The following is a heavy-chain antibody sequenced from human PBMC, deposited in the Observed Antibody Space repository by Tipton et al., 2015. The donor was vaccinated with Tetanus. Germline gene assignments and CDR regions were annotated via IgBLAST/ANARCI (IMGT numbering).Heavy chain of an antibody. V-gene: IGHV3-7*01. CDR3: ARENSLTTSS. CDR1: AFTYRSHW. J-gene: IGHJ5*02. Sequence: SLRLSCVASAFTYRSHWMSWVRQAPGKGLEWVANINPDGSQKYYVDSVKGRFTISRDSAKNSLYLQMSSLRAEDTAVYYCARENSLTTSSWGQGTLVTVSS. CDR2: INPDGSQK. D-gene: IGHD1-14*01.